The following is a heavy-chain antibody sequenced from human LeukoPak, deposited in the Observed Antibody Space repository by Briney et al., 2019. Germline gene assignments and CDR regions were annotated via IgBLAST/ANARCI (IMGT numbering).Heavy chain of an antibody. CDR3: ARGLSYDGDDY. D-gene: IGHD3-22*01. CDR1: GYTFTGYY. CDR2: INPNSGGT. V-gene: IGHV1-2*02. J-gene: IGHJ4*02. Sequence: GASVKVSCKASGYTFTGYYMHWVRQAPGQGLEWMGWINPNSGGTNYAQKFQGRVTMTRDTSISTAYMELRSLRSEDTAIYYCARGLSYDGDDYWGQGTLVTVSS.